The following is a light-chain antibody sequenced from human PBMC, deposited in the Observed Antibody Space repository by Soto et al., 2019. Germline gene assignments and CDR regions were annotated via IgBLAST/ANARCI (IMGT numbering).Light chain of an antibody. Sequence: EIVMTQSPATLSVSPGERATLSCRASQSISSDVAWYQQKPGQAPRLLIYGAFNRATGIPARFSGSGSGTDFTLTISSLEPEDFAVYYCQQRRSWPPTITFGQGTRLEI. CDR1: QSISSD. J-gene: IGKJ5*01. CDR2: GAF. V-gene: IGKV3-11*01. CDR3: QQRRSWPPTIT.